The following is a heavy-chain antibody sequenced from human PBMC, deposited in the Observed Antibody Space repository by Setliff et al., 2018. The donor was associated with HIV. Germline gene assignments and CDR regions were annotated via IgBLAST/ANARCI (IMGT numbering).Heavy chain of an antibody. CDR1: GGSISSSNYY. CDR3: AREWVVVVPAAIYYYYYGMDV. V-gene: IGHV4-39*07. Sequence: SETLSLTCNVSGGSISSSNYYWGWIRQPPGKGLEWIGSFHSSGSTSYNPSLKSRVTISVDTSKNQFSLKLSSVTAADTAVYYCAREWVVVVPAAIYYYYYGMDVWGQGTTVTVSS. J-gene: IGHJ6*02. D-gene: IGHD2-2*01. CDR2: FHSSGST.